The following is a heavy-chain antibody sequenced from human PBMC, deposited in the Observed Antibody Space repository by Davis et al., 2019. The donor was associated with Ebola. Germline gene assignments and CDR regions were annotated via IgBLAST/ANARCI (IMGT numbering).Heavy chain of an antibody. CDR2: IYYSGST. J-gene: IGHJ5*02. V-gene: IGHV4-39*07. D-gene: IGHD6-13*01. Sequence: PSETLSLTCTVSGGSISSSSYYWGWIRQPPGKGLEWIGSIYYSGSTYYNPSLKSRVTISVDTSKNQFSLKLSSVTAADTAVYYCAGCIAAAGTGFDPWGQGTLVTVSS. CDR3: AGCIAAAGTGFDP. CDR1: GGSISSSSYY.